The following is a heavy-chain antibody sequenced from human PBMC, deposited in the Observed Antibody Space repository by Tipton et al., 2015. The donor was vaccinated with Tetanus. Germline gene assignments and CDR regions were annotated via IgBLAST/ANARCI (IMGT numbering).Heavy chain of an antibody. J-gene: IGHJ6*02. Sequence: SLRLSCAASGFTFSSYGMHWVRQAPGKGLEWVAVIWYDGSNKYYADSVKGRFTISRDNAKNSLYLQMNSLRAEDTAVYYCAREEYSSSWYFQGFRGMDVWGQGTTVTVSS. CDR2: IWYDGSNK. V-gene: IGHV3-33*01. CDR1: GFTFSSYG. D-gene: IGHD6-13*01. CDR3: AREEYSSSWYFQGFRGMDV.